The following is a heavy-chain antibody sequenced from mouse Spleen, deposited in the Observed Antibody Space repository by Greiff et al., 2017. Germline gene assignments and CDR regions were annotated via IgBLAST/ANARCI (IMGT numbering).Heavy chain of an antibody. CDR2: ISYDGSN. D-gene: IGHD2-14*01. CDR3: AIYRYDGTYYFDY. Sequence: ESGPGLVKPSQSLSLTCSVTGYSITSGYYWNWIRQFPGNKLEWMGYISYDGSNNYNPSLKNRISITRDTSKNQFFLKLNSVTTEDTATYYCAIYRYDGTYYFDYWGQGTTLTVSS. J-gene: IGHJ2*01. V-gene: IGHV3-6*01. CDR1: GYSITSGYY.